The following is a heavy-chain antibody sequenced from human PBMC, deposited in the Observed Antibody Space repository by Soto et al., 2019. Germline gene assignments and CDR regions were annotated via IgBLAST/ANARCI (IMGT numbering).Heavy chain of an antibody. CDR2: INHSGST. CDR1: GGSFSGYY. CDR3: ASRGALLWFGELSWGYGMDV. J-gene: IGHJ6*02. Sequence: SETLSLTCAVYGGSFSGYYWSWIRQPPGKGLEWIGEINHSGSTNYNPSLKSRVTISVDTSKNQFSLKLSSVTAADTAVYYCASRGALLWFGELSWGYGMDVWGQGTTVTVSS. D-gene: IGHD3-10*01. V-gene: IGHV4-34*01.